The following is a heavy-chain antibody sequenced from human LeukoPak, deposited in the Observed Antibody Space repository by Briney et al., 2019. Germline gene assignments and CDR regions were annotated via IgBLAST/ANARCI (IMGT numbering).Heavy chain of an antibody. J-gene: IGHJ4*02. D-gene: IGHD2-15*01. CDR1: GLTFSGYD. Sequence: GKSLRLSCAASGLTFSGYDMHWVRQAPGKGLEWVAVVSYDGADKYYADSVKGRFTISRDNSMNTLYLQMDSLRTEDTAVYYCAGRSCSDGVCPFDYWGQGSLVTVSS. CDR2: VSYDGADK. V-gene: IGHV3-30*03. CDR3: AGRSCSDGVCPFDY.